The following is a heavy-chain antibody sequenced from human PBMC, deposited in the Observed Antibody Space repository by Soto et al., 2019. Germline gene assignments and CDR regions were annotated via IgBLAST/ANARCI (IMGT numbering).Heavy chain of an antibody. V-gene: IGHV3-21*01. CDR1: GFTFSSYS. CDR3: ARDGVGVTALLSSSWYYFDY. J-gene: IGHJ4*02. CDR2: ISSSSSYI. Sequence: GGSLRLSCAASGFTFSSYSMNWVRQAPGKGLEWVSSISSSSSYIYYADSVKGRFTISRDNAKNSLYLQMNSLRAEDTAVYYCARDGVGVTALLSSSWYYFDYWGQGTLVTVSS. D-gene: IGHD6-13*01.